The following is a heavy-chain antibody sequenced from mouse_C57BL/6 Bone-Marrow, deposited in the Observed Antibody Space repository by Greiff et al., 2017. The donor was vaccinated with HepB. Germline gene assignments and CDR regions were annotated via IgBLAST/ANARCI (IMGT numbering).Heavy chain of an antibody. CDR1: GYTFTSYG. D-gene: IGHD1-1*01. V-gene: IGHV1-81*01. Sequence: VQLQQSGAELARPGASVKLSCKASGYTFTSYGISWVKQRTGQGLEWIGEIYPRSGNTYYNEKFKGKATLAADKSSSTAYMELRSLTSEDSAVYFCARSRELLRYFDVWGTGTTVTVSS. J-gene: IGHJ1*03. CDR3: ARSRELLRYFDV. CDR2: IYPRSGNT.